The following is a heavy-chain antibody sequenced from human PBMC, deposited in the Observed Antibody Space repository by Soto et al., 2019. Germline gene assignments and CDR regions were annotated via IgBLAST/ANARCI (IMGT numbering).Heavy chain of an antibody. V-gene: IGHV3-23*01. Sequence: EVQLLESGGGLVQPGGSLRLSCAASGFTFSSMARSWFRQAPGKGLEWFSAISGSGGSTYYADSVKGRFTISRDNSKNTLYLQMNSLRAEDTAVYYCAQRGAVTPIIYWGQGTLVTVSS. CDR1: GFTFSSMA. CDR2: ISGSGGST. J-gene: IGHJ4*02. D-gene: IGHD3-10*01. CDR3: AQRGAVTPIIY.